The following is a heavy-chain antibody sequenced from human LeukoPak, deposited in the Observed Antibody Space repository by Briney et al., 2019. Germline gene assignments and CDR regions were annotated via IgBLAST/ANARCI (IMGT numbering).Heavy chain of an antibody. CDR3: ANQRDYYRIDY. D-gene: IGHD1-26*01. Sequence: SQTLSLTCTVSGGSISSGSYYWSWIRQPAGKGLEWIGRIYTSGSTNYNPSLKSRVTISVDTSKNQFSLKLSSVTAADTAVYYCANQRDYYRIDYWGQGTLVTVSS. J-gene: IGHJ4*02. V-gene: IGHV4-61*02. CDR1: GGSISSGSYY. CDR2: IYTSGST.